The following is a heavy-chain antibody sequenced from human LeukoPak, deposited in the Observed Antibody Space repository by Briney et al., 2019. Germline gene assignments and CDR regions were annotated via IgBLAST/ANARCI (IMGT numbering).Heavy chain of an antibody. V-gene: IGHV4-39*01. Sequence: SETLSLTCTVSGGSISSSSYFWGWIRQPPGKGLGWIGSICYSGSTYYNPSLKSRVTISVDTSKNQFSLKLSSVTAADTAVYYCARQWGYCSSTSCYTDYWGQGTLVTVSS. D-gene: IGHD2-2*02. J-gene: IGHJ4*02. CDR2: ICYSGST. CDR3: ARQWGYCSSTSCYTDY. CDR1: GGSISSSSYF.